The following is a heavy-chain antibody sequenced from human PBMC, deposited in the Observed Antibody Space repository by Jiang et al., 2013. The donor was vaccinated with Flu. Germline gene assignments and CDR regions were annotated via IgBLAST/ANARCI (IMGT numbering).Heavy chain of an antibody. V-gene: IGHV5-51*01. Sequence: GAEVKKPGESLKISCKGSGYSFTSYWIGWVRQMPGKGLEWMGIIYPGDSDTRYSPSFQGQVTISADKSISTAYLQWSSLKASDTAMYYCASSGEGRRLSMIEKVDYYYGMDVWGQGTTVTVSS. D-gene: IGHD3-22*01. CDR2: IYPGDSDT. CDR3: ASSGEGRRLSMIEKVDYYYGMDV. J-gene: IGHJ6*02. CDR1: GYSFTSYW.